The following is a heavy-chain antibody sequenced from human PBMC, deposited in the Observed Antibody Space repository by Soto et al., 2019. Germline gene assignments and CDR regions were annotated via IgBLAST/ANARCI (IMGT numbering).Heavy chain of an antibody. V-gene: IGHV1-2*02. CDR3: AREPATAKPEGVDF. CDR1: GCTFSDYY. D-gene: IGHD1-1*01. CDR2: INPSSGGT. Sequence: AAVKVSCKACGCTFSDYYIHWVRQAPGQGLEWMGWINPSSGGTKYAPKFQGGVTMTRDTSITTAYMELSRLRSGGTAVYYCAREPATAKPEGVDFWGQGTLVTVSS. J-gene: IGHJ4*02.